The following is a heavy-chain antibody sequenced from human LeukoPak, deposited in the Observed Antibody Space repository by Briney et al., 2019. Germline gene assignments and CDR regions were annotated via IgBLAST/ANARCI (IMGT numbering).Heavy chain of an antibody. J-gene: IGHJ4*02. V-gene: IGHV1-2*04. CDR2: INPNSGGT. CDR1: GYTFTGYY. CDR3: ARGGINYSSGWSY. Sequence: ASVKVSCKASGYTFTGYYMHWVRQAPGQGLEWMGWINPNSGGTNYAQKFQGWVTMTRDTSISTAYMELSRLRSDDTAVHYCARGGINYSSGWSYWGQGTLVTVSS. D-gene: IGHD6-19*01.